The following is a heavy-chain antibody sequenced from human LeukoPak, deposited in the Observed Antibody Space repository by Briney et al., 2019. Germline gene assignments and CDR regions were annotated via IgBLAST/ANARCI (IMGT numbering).Heavy chain of an antibody. V-gene: IGHV3-23*01. CDR1: GFTFSSYA. Sequence: PGGSLRLSCAASGFTFSSYAMSWVCQAPGKGLEWVSAISGSGGSTYYADSVKGRFTISRDNSKNTLYLQVNSLRAEDTAVYYCAKGGKWDVTPFDYWGQGTLVTVSS. CDR2: ISGSGGST. J-gene: IGHJ4*02. D-gene: IGHD1-26*01. CDR3: AKGGKWDVTPFDY.